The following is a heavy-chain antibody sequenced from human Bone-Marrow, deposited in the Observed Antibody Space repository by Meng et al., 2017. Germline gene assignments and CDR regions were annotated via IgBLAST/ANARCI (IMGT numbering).Heavy chain of an antibody. CDR1: GGSISSIDW. J-gene: IGHJ4*02. CDR3: ASWIYSCGWQ. D-gene: IGHD6-19*01. V-gene: IGHV4/OR15-8*02. CDR2: IYHGGDT. Sequence: VQLPGSGPGLVKPSGTLSRTCVVSGGSISSIDWWSWVRQPPGKGLEWIGEIYHGGDTNYNPSLKSRVTIAIDKSKNQFSLKLSSVTAADTAVYYCASWIYSCGWQWGQGALVTVSS.